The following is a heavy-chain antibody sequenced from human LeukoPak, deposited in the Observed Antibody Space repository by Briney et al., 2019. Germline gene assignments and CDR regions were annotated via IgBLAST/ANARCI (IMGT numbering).Heavy chain of an antibody. CDR1: GFTLSSYW. CDR3: ARVAITASDAFDI. V-gene: IGHV3-7*01. D-gene: IGHD1-20*01. Sequence: TGGSLRLSCAASGFTLSSYWMSWVRQAPGKGLEWVANIKQDGSEKYYVDSVKGRFTISRDNAKNSLYLQMNSLRAEDTAVYYCARVAITASDAFDIWGQGTMVTVSS. J-gene: IGHJ3*02. CDR2: IKQDGSEK.